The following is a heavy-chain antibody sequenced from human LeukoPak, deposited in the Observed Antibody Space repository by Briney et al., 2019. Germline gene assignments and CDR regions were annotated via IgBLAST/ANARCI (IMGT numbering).Heavy chain of an antibody. J-gene: IGHJ5*02. CDR3: ASDGSGSTGDKCFDP. CDR1: GYTFTGYY. CDR2: INPNSGGT. D-gene: IGHD3-10*01. V-gene: IGHV1-2*02. Sequence: ASVKVSCKASGYTFTGYYMHWVRQAPGQGLEWMGWINPNSGGTNYAQKFQGRVTMTRDTSINTASLELSRLRSDDTAVYYCASDGSGSTGDKCFDPWGQGTLVTVSS.